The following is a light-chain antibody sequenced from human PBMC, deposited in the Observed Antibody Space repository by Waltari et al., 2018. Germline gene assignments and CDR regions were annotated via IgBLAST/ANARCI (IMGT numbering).Light chain of an antibody. CDR2: NNN. CDR3: AVWDDSLNGWM. Sequence: QSVVTQSPSASGPPGPRVTISCSGSRSNIGSKTVNWYQHLPGTAPKLLIHNNNQRPSGVPDRFSGSKSDTSASLAISGLQSEDEAEYYCAVWDDSLNGWMFGGGTKLTVL. CDR1: RSNIGSKT. V-gene: IGLV1-44*01. J-gene: IGLJ3*02.